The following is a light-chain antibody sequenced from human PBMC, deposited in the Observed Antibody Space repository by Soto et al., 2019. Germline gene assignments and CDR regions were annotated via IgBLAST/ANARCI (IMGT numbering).Light chain of an antibody. CDR2: NVN. J-gene: IGLJ1*01. V-gene: IGLV2-8*01. CDR1: SRDIGGYDF. CDR3: SSYAGSSKV. Sequence: QSVLTQPPSASGSPGQTVTISCTGTSRDIGGYDFVSWYQVRPGEAPQLIIYNVNGRPSGVPRRFSGSKSGNTASLTVSGLQAEDEADYYCSSYAGSSKVFGTGTKVTVL.